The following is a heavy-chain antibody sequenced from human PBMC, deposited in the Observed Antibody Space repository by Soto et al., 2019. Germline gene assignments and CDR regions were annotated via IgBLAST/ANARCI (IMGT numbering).Heavy chain of an antibody. Sequence: HPGGSLRLSCAASGFTISSSAMSWVRQAPGKGLEWVSAISDRGDTTHYADSVRGRFSTSRDNTRNSFYLNMDSLRVGDTATYYCVRGTPTPGLDIWGRGTTVTVSS. V-gene: IGHV3-23*01. CDR2: ISDRGDTT. J-gene: IGHJ6*02. CDR1: GFTISSSA. CDR3: VRGTPTPGLDI. D-gene: IGHD1-1*01.